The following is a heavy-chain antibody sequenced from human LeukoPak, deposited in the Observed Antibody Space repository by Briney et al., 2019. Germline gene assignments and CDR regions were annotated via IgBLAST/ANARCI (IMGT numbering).Heavy chain of an antibody. J-gene: IGHJ4*02. CDR3: ARSHDYGDY. CDR2: ISYDGSNK. V-gene: IGHV3-30*03. D-gene: IGHD4-17*01. Sequence: GGSPRLSCAASGFTFSSYGMHWVRQAPGKGLEWVTVISYDGSNKYYADSVKGRFTISRDNSKNTLYLQMNSLRAEDTAVYYCARSHDYGDYWGQGTLVTVSS. CDR1: GFTFSSYG.